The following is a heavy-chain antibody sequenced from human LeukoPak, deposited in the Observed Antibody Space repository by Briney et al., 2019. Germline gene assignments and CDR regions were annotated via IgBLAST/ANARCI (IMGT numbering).Heavy chain of an antibody. CDR1: GGSISSYY. CDR2: IYTSGST. V-gene: IGHV4-4*07. J-gene: IGHJ5*02. Sequence: KSSETLSLTCTVSGGSISSYYWSWIRQPAGKGLEWIGRIYTSGSTNYNPSLKSRVTISVDTSKNQFSLKLSSVTAADTAVYYCARGHGGELLFGWFDPWGQGTLVTVSS. D-gene: IGHD1-26*01. CDR3: ARGHGGELLFGWFDP.